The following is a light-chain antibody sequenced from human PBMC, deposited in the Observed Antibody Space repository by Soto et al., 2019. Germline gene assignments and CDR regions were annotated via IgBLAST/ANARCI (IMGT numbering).Light chain of an antibody. V-gene: IGKV3-15*01. CDR3: QQFHRWPVT. J-gene: IGKJ4*01. Sequence: ETVMTQSPATLSVSPGERATLSCRASQSISTNLAWYQQKPGQAPRLLMYGASTRATGIPARFSGSGSGTEFTLTINSLRSEDVAVYYCQQFHRWPVTFGGGAKVEI. CDR2: GAS. CDR1: QSISTN.